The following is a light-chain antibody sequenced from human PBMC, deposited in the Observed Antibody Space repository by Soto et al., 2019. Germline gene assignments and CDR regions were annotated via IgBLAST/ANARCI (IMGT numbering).Light chain of an antibody. Sequence: EIVLTQSPATLYFSPGERATLSCRASQSVSSYLAWYQQKPGQAPSLLIYDASNMATGIPARFSGSGYGTDFTHTISILEPEDFAVYYCQQRSNWPWTFGQGTKVEIE. CDR3: QQRSNWPWT. CDR2: DAS. V-gene: IGKV3-11*01. J-gene: IGKJ1*01. CDR1: QSVSSY.